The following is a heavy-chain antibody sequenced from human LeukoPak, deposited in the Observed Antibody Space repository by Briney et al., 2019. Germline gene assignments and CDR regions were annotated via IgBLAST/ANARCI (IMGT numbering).Heavy chain of an antibody. V-gene: IGHV4-39*07. CDR3: ARDIYSYGGLVAFDI. Sequence: PSETLSLTCIVSGYSVSSSGYYWGWIRQPPGKGLEWIGHTYYSGTTYYNPSLKSRVTISLDTSKNQFSLNLSSVTAADTAVYYCARDIYSYGGLVAFDIWGQGTMVTVSS. CDR1: GYSVSSSGYY. CDR2: TYYSGTT. J-gene: IGHJ3*02. D-gene: IGHD3-16*02.